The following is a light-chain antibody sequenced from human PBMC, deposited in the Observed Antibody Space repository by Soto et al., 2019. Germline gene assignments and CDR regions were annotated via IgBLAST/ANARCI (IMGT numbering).Light chain of an antibody. V-gene: IGKV1-39*01. Sequence: DIQVTQSPSSLSASVGDRVTITCRASQNIFTYLNWYQQRPGQAPNLLIYATSNLQSGVPSRFSGSGSRTDFTLTISSLQPEDFATYYCQHSYSSPTFGQGTMVEIK. CDR1: QNIFTY. CDR3: QHSYSSPT. CDR2: ATS. J-gene: IGKJ2*01.